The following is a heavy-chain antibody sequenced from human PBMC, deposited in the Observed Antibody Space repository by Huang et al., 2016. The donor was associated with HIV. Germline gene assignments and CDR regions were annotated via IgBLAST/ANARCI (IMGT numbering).Heavy chain of an antibody. Sequence: EVQLLESGGGLVQPGGSLRLSGAASGFPFSSYAMSWVRQARGKGLEWVSGISGSVGSTYYADSVKGRFTISRDNSKNTLYLQMNSLRAEDTAVYYCAKPPSISSKYFQHWGQGTLVTVSS. CDR2: ISGSVGST. CDR1: GFPFSSYA. D-gene: IGHD3-3*02. V-gene: IGHV3-23*01. CDR3: AKPPSISSKYFQH. J-gene: IGHJ1*01.